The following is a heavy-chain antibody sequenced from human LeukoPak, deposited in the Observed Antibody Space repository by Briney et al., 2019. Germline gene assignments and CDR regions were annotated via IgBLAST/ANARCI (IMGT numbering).Heavy chain of an antibody. J-gene: IGHJ6*03. CDR2: INHSGST. CDR1: GGSFSGYY. D-gene: IGHD4-17*01. V-gene: IGHV4-34*01. CDR3: AKVHRHTVTTDYYYYKDV. Sequence: PSETLSLTCAVYGGSFSGYYWSWIRQPPGKGLEWVGEINHSGSTNYNPSLKRRVTISVDTSKNQFSLKLSSVTAADTAVYYCAKVHRHTVTTDYYYYKDVWGKGTTVTVSS.